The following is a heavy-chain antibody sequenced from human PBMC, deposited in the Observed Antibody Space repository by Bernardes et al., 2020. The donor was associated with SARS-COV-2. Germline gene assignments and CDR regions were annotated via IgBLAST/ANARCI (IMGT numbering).Heavy chain of an antibody. CDR1: GFAFSKYW. CDR3: ARYGLLAAMDS. D-gene: IGHD6-25*01. J-gene: IGHJ4*02. V-gene: IGHV3-7*01. Sequence: GGSLRLSCAASGFAFSKYWMSWVRQAPGKGPKWVANINEDGSEKYYVNSVKGRFTISRDNAENSLSLQMNSLRAEDTALYYCARYGLLAAMDSWGQGTLVTVSS. CDR2: INEDGSEK.